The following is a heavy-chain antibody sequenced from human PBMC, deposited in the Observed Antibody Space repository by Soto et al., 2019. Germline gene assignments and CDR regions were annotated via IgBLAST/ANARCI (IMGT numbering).Heavy chain of an antibody. V-gene: IGHV1-18*01. Sequence: QVHLVQSGAEVKMPGASVKVSCKASGYIFTNYGISWVRQDPGRGLEWLGWISCYNGNTRYAQKFQGRVTLTTDTSTSTAYMELRSLTSDDTAMHYCARGWGEYWGQGTLVTVSS. CDR2: ISCYNGNT. CDR3: ARGWGEY. D-gene: IGHD3-10*01. J-gene: IGHJ4*02. CDR1: GYIFTNYG.